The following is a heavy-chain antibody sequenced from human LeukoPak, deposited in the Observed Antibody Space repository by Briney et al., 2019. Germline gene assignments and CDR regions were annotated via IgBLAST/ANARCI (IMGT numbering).Heavy chain of an antibody. CDR1: GGSISSYY. D-gene: IGHD3-3*01. CDR2: IYYSGST. CDR3: ARSSGDFWSGYYHGMDV. J-gene: IGHJ6*02. V-gene: IGHV4-59*01. Sequence: SETLSLTCTVSGGSISSYYWSWIRQPPGKGREWIGYIYYSGSTTYNPSLKSRVTISVDTSKNQFSLKLSSVTAADTAVYYCARSSGDFWSGYYHGMDVWGQGTTVTVSS.